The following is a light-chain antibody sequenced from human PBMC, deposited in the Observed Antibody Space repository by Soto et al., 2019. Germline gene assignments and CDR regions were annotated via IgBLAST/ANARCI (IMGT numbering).Light chain of an antibody. CDR3: QQADAFHLA. V-gene: IGKV1-12*01. CDR1: QGISSW. J-gene: IGKJ4*01. Sequence: DIQMTQSPSSVSASVGDRVTITCRASQGISSWLAWYQQKPGKAPNLLIYASYSMQTGVLSRFSGRGSGTDVTLTISSLQPEDFATYFCQQADAFHLAFGGWTKVEIK. CDR2: ASY.